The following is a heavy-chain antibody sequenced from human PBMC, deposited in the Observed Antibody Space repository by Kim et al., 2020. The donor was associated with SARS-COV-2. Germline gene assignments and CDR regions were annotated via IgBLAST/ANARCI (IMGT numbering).Heavy chain of an antibody. J-gene: IGHJ6*02. D-gene: IGHD3-3*01. CDR3: ARTHRTILGVVEYMDV. Sequence: SETLSLTCTVSGGSISSGGYYWSWIRQHPGKGLEWIGYIYYSGSTYYNPSLKSRVTISVDTSKNQFSLKLSSVTAADTAVYYCARTHRTILGVVEYMDVWGQGTTVTVSS. CDR2: IYYSGST. CDR1: GGSISSGGYY. V-gene: IGHV4-31*03.